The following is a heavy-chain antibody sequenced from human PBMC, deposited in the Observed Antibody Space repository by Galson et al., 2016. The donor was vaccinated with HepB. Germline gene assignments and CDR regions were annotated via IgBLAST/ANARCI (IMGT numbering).Heavy chain of an antibody. J-gene: IGHJ4*02. CDR1: GFTFRSYG. CDR2: ISYDGSNE. CDR3: AKDAILACGSDCYIDY. D-gene: IGHD2-21*02. Sequence: LRLSCAASGFTFRSYGMHWVRQAPGKGLEWLAGISYDGSNEYYGDSVKGRFTISRDNSKKTLNLQMNSLTSEDTAVYYCAKDAILACGSDCYIDYWGQGTLVTVSS. V-gene: IGHV3-30*18.